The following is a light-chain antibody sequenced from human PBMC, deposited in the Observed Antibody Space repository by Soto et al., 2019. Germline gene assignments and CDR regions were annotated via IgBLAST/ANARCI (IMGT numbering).Light chain of an antibody. V-gene: IGKV3-20*01. Sequence: VLTQTPGTLSLSPGERATLSCRASQNVINKYLAWYQQKTGQAPRPLIIGSSDRATGIPDRFSGSGSGTDFTLTIRRLGPEDCAVYSLKQYGSSPPYTFGQGTKLEI. CDR1: QNVINKY. J-gene: IGKJ2*01. CDR2: GSS. CDR3: KQYGSSPPYT.